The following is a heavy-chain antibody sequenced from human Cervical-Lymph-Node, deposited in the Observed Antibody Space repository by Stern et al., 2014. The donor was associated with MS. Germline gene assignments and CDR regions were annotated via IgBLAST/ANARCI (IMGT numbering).Heavy chain of an antibody. CDR1: GGTFSSYA. J-gene: IGHJ1*01. V-gene: IGHV1-69*01. CDR2: IIPIFGTA. CDR3: AREGPIAAAGPKGHFQH. D-gene: IGHD6-13*01. Sequence: QVQLVQSGAEVKKPGSSVKVSCKASGGTFSSYAISWVRQAPGQGLEWMGGIIPIFGTANYAQKFQGRVTITADESTSTAYMELSSLRSEDTAVYYCAREGPIAAAGPKGHFQHWGQGTLVTVSS.